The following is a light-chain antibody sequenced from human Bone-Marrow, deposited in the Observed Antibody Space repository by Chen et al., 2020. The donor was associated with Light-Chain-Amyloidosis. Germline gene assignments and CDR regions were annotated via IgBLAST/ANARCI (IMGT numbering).Light chain of an antibody. J-gene: IGLJ3*02. Sequence: QSALTQPASVSGSPGQSITISCTGAISDVDSYKSVSWYQQHPGKAPKLLIFDVTDRPSGVSNRCSGSKSGTTASLTISGLQAEDEADYFCSSYTSSGTWVFGGGTKLTVL. CDR2: DVT. CDR1: ISDVDSYKS. V-gene: IGLV2-14*01. CDR3: SSYTSSGTWV.